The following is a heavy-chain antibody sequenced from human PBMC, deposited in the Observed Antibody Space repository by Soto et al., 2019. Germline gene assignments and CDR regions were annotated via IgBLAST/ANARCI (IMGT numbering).Heavy chain of an antibody. Sequence: PSETLSLTCTVSGGSISSYYWSWIRQPPGKGLEWIGYIYYSGSTNYNPSLKSRVTISVDTSKNQFSLKLSSVTAADTAVYYCARGPIPNCSGGSCYSHLRPWYFDLWGRGTQVT. V-gene: IGHV4-59*01. D-gene: IGHD2-15*01. CDR3: ARGPIPNCSGGSCYSHLRPWYFDL. CDR2: IYYSGST. J-gene: IGHJ2*01. CDR1: GGSISSYY.